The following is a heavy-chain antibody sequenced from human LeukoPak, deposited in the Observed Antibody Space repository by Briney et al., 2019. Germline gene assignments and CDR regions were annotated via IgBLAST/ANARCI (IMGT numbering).Heavy chain of an antibody. D-gene: IGHD4-17*01. CDR2: FDPEDGET. CDR1: GYTLTELS. Sequence: ASVKVSFKVSGYTLTELSMHWVRPAPGKGLEWMGGFDPEDGETIYAQKFQGRVTMTEDTSTDTAYMELSSLRSEDTAVYYCATLQKVGDQRLGFDYWGQGTLVTVSS. V-gene: IGHV1-24*01. J-gene: IGHJ4*02. CDR3: ATLQKVGDQRLGFDY.